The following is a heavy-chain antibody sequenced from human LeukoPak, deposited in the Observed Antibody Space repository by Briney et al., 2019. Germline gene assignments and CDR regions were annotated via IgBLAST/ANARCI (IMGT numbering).Heavy chain of an antibody. CDR1: GGSFSGYY. CDR3: ARVLATAYLDY. J-gene: IGHJ4*02. Sequence: KPSETLSLTCAVYGGSFSGYYWSWIRQPPGKGLEWIGEINHSGSTNYNPSLKSRVTISVDTSKNQFSLKLSSVTAADTAVYYCARVLATAYLDYWGQGTLVTVSS. V-gene: IGHV4-34*01. CDR2: INHSGST. D-gene: IGHD1-26*01.